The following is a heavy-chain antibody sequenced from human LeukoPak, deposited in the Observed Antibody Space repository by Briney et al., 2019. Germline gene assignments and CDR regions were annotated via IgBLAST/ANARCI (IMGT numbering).Heavy chain of an antibody. Sequence: PSETLSLTCTVSGGSISSYYWSWIRQPPGKGLEWIGYIYDSGSTNYNPSLKSRVTISVDTSKNQFSLKLSSVTAADTAVYYCARVPIAAGGTENFDYWGQGTLVTVSS. CDR1: GGSISSYY. D-gene: IGHD6-13*01. J-gene: IGHJ4*02. CDR2: IYDSGST. V-gene: IGHV4-59*01. CDR3: ARVPIAAGGTENFDY.